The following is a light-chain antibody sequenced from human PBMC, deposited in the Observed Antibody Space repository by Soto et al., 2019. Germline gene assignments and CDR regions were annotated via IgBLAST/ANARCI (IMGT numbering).Light chain of an antibody. CDR1: SSDVGRYNI. V-gene: IGLV2-23*01. CDR2: EGS. Sequence: QSALTQPASVSGSPGQSITISCTGSSSDVGRYNIVSWYQQHPGKAPKLMIYEGSQRPSGVSGRFSGSKSGNTASLTISGLQAEDEADYYCCSFTSSNTHVFGTGTKVTVL. J-gene: IGLJ1*01. CDR3: CSFTSSNTHV.